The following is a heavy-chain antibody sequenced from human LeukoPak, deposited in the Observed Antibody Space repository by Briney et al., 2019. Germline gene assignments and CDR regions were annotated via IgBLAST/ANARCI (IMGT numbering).Heavy chain of an antibody. CDR1: GYTFTSYG. D-gene: IGHD2-2*02. V-gene: IGHV1-18*01. J-gene: IGHJ3*02. CDR3: ARAIVVVPAAIGAFDI. CDR2: ISACNGNT. Sequence: ASVKVSCKASGYTFTSYGISWVRQAPGQGLEWMGWISACNGNTNYAQKLQGRVTMTTDTSTSTAYMELRSLRSDDTAVYYCARAIVVVPAAIGAFDIWGQGTMVTVSS.